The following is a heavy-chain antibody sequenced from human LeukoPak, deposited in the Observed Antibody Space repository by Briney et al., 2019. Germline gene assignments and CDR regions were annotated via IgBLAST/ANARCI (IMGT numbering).Heavy chain of an antibody. Sequence: GESLKISCKGSGYSFTSYWIGWVRQMPGKGLEWMGIIYPGDSDTRYSPSFQGQVTISADKSISTAYLQWSSLKASDTAMYYRARVGITIFGVAPYYYYGMDVWGQGTTVTVSS. J-gene: IGHJ6*02. D-gene: IGHD3-3*01. V-gene: IGHV5-51*01. CDR3: ARVGITIFGVAPYYYYGMDV. CDR1: GYSFTSYW. CDR2: IYPGDSDT.